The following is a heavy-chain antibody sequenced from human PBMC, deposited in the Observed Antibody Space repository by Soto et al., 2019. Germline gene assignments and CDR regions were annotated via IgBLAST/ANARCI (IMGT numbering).Heavy chain of an antibody. D-gene: IGHD5-18*01. V-gene: IGHV4-59*01. CDR1: GGSISNYY. Sequence: QVQLQESGPGLVKPSETLSLTCTVSGGSISNYYWNWIRQSPGKGLEWIGYIYSSGSTHYNPSLQNRFTISIDTSKTQVSLKVNSVTAADTAVYYCARDHPHSYGVYYFDYWGQGTPVTVSS. J-gene: IGHJ4*02. CDR2: IYSSGST. CDR3: ARDHPHSYGVYYFDY.